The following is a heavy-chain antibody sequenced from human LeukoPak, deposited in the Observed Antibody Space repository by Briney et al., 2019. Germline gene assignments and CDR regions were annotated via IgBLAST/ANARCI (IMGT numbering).Heavy chain of an antibody. CDR2: IYYSGST. CDR3: ARDFAARPYYYYYYMDV. V-gene: IGHV4-39*07. J-gene: IGHJ6*03. CDR1: GGSISSSSYY. Sequence: SETLSLTCTVSGGSISSSSYYWGWIRQPPGKGLEWIGSIYYSGSTYYNPSLKSRVTLSVDTSKNQFSLKLSSVTVADTAVYYCARDFAARPYYYYYYMDVWGKGTTVTVSS. D-gene: IGHD6-6*01.